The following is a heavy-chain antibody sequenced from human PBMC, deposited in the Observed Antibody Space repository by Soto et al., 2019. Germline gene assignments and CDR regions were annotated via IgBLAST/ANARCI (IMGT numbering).Heavy chain of an antibody. Sequence: PGGSLRLSCAASGFTFSNYAMSWVRQAPGKAPEWVAAVRGSGAGTYHADSVRGRFTSSRDNLNNILYLQMNSLRAEDTAMYYCARDQRGAFDYWGHGTLVTVSS. V-gene: IGHV3-23*01. D-gene: IGHD1-26*01. CDR3: ARDQRGAFDY. CDR2: VRGSGAGT. CDR1: GFTFSNYA. J-gene: IGHJ4*01.